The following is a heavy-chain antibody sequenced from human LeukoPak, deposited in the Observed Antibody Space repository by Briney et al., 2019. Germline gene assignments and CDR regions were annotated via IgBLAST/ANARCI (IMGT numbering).Heavy chain of an antibody. CDR1: GYTFSSSW. CDR3: ATLQDVLFY. D-gene: IGHD2-15*01. J-gene: IGHJ4*02. Sequence: ESLKISCKGSGYTFSSSWIGWVRQMPGKGLEWMGIIYPGDSDTRYSPSFQGQVTISADKSISTAYLQWSSLKASDTAIYYCATLQDVLFYWGQGTLVTVSS. V-gene: IGHV5-51*01. CDR2: IYPGDSDT.